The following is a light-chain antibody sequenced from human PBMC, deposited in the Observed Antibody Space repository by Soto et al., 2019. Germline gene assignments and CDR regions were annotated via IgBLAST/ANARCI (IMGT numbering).Light chain of an antibody. CDR2: KAS. CDR1: QNSGSW. V-gene: IGKV1-5*03. CDR3: QQYSPYSART. J-gene: IGKJ1*01. Sequence: DIQMTQSPSTLSASVGDRGTVTCRASQNSGSWVAWYQQKPGKAPNLLIYKASTLENGVPSRFSGTGSGTEFTRTISSLQPDDVATYYCQQYSPYSARTFGQGTKVEVK.